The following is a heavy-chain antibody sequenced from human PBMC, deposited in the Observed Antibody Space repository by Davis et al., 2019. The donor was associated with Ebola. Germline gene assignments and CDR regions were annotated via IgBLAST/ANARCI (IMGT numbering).Heavy chain of an antibody. CDR1: GFTFSSYW. J-gene: IGHJ4*02. CDR3: ARASSAIGFDY. Sequence: GESLKISCAASGFTFSSYWMSWVCQAPGKGLEWVANIKQDGSEKYYVDSVKGRFTISKDNAKNSLYLQMNSLRAEDTAVYYCARASSAIGFDYWGQGTLVTVSS. V-gene: IGHV3-7*03. CDR2: IKQDGSEK. D-gene: IGHD2-21*01.